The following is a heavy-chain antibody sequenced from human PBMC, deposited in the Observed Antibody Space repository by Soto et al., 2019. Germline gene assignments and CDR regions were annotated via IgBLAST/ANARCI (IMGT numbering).Heavy chain of an antibody. CDR3: ASPIPCSGGRCYHP. V-gene: IGHV3-30-3*01. J-gene: IGHJ4*02. CDR2: ISYDGSNK. D-gene: IGHD2-15*01. Sequence: QVQLVESGGGVVQPGRSLRLSCAASGFTFSSYAMHWVRQAPGKGLEWVAVISYDGSNKYYADSVKGRFTISRDNSKNTLDLQMNSRRAEDTAVYYCASPIPCSGGRCYHPGGQGTLVTVSS. CDR1: GFTFSSYA.